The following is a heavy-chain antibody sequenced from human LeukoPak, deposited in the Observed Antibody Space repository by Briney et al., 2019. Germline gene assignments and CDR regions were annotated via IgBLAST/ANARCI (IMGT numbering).Heavy chain of an antibody. Sequence: SETLSLTCTVSGGSISSYYWSWIRQPPGKGLEWIGYIYYSGSTNYNPSLKSRVTISVDTSKNQFSLKLSSVTAADTAVYYCASVTGTKDLDYWGQGTLVTVSS. V-gene: IGHV4-59*01. CDR3: ASVTGTKDLDY. CDR1: GGSISSYY. J-gene: IGHJ4*02. CDR2: IYYSGST. D-gene: IGHD7-27*01.